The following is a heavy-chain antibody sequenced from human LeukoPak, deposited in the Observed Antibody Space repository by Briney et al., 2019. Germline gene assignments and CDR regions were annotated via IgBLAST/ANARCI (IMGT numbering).Heavy chain of an antibody. Sequence: GASVKVSCKASGYTFTGYYMHWVRQAPGQGLEWMGWINPNSGGTNYAQKVQGRVTITRDTSISTAYMELSRLRSDDTAVYYCARVESSYGFDYWGQGTLVTVSS. D-gene: IGHD5-18*01. CDR3: ARVESSYGFDY. J-gene: IGHJ4*02. CDR2: INPNSGGT. CDR1: GYTFTGYY. V-gene: IGHV1-2*02.